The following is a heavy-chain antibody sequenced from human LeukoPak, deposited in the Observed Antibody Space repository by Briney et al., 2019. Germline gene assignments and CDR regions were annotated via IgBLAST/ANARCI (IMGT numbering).Heavy chain of an antibody. CDR3: ARGGRLVVPAAMLGALFDY. D-gene: IGHD2-2*01. Sequence: SETLSLTCTVSGYSISSGYYWGWIRQPPGKGLEWIGSIYHSGSTYYNPSLKSRVTISVDTSKNQFSLKLSSVTAADTAVYYCARGGRLVVPAAMLGALFDYWGQGTLVTVSS. CDR2: IYHSGST. CDR1: GYSISSGYY. V-gene: IGHV4-38-2*02. J-gene: IGHJ4*02.